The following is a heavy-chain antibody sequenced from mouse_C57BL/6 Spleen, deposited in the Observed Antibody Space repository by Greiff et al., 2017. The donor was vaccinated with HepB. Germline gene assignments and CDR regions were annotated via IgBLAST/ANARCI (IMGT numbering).Heavy chain of an antibody. Sequence: EVHLVESGGGLVKPGGSLKLSCAASGFTFSSYAMSWVRQTPEKRLEWVATISDGGSYTYYPDNVKGRFTISRDNAKNNLYLQMSHLKSEDTAMYYCARDNGDYGWGQGTLVTVSA. J-gene: IGHJ3*01. V-gene: IGHV5-4*01. D-gene: IGHD2-13*01. CDR3: ARDNGDYG. CDR1: GFTFSSYA. CDR2: ISDGGSYT.